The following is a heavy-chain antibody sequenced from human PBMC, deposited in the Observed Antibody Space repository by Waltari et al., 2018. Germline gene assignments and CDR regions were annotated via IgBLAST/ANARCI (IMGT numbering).Heavy chain of an antibody. CDR2: INHSGST. V-gene: IGHV4-34*01. CDR1: GGSFSGYY. J-gene: IGHJ6*03. D-gene: IGHD6-19*01. Sequence: QVQLQQWGAGLLKPSETLSLTCAVYGGSFSGYYWSWIRQPPGKGLEWIGEINHSGSTNYNPHLKSRVTISVDTSKNQFSRKLSSVTAADTAVYYCARGYSSGWYGVEGYYYYYYMDVWGKGTTVTVSS. CDR3: ARGYSSGWYGVEGYYYYYYMDV.